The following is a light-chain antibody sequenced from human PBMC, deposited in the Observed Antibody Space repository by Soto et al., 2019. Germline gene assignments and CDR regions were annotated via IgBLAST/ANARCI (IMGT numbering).Light chain of an antibody. CDR1: SGSVSTSYY. V-gene: IGLV8-61*01. J-gene: IGLJ2*01. CDR2: STN. CDR3: VLYMGSGISV. Sequence: QAVVTQEPAFSVSPGGTVTLTCGLCSGSVSTSYYPSWYQQTPGQAPRTLIYSTNTRSSGAPDRFSGSILGNKAALTITGAQADDESDYYCVLYMGSGISVFGGGTKLTVL.